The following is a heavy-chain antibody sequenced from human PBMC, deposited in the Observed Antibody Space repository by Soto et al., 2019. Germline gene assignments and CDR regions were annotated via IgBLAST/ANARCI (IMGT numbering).Heavy chain of an antibody. J-gene: IGHJ4*02. V-gene: IGHV3-7*03. CDR1: GFTFSNDG. Sequence: PGGSLRLSCVASGFTFSNDGLSWVRHAQRQGLQRVANINRDGSERYYEHSLHRRFTIIREDADNSQYSVMNALRAEDTAGYYCARAPDGRGSYYYFDIWGQGTLVTVSS. CDR3: ARAPDGRGSYYYFDI. D-gene: IGHD3-22*01. CDR2: INRDGSER.